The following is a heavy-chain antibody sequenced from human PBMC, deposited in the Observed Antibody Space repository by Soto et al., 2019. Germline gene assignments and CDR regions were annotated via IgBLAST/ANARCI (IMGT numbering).Heavy chain of an antibody. J-gene: IGHJ4*02. CDR3: ARATYSGSYEYFDY. V-gene: IGHV4-4*02. D-gene: IGHD1-26*01. Sequence: SETLSLTCAVSGGSISSSNWWSWVRQPPGKGLEWIGEIYHSGSTNYNPSLESRVTISVDKSKNQLSLKLSSVTAADTAVYYCARATYSGSYEYFDYWGQGTLVTAPQ. CDR1: GGSISSSNW. CDR2: IYHSGST.